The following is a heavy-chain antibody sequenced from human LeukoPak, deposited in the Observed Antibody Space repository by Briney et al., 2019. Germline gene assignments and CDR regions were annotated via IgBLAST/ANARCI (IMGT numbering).Heavy chain of an antibody. CDR3: ASAMVRGVNYFDY. J-gene: IGHJ4*02. Sequence: SETLSLTCTVSGGSISSGGYYWSWIRQHPGKGLEWIGYIYYSGSTYYNPSLKSRVTISVDTSKSQFSLKLSSVTAADTAVCYCASAMVRGVNYFDYWGQGTLVTVSS. D-gene: IGHD3-10*01. CDR1: GGSISSGGYY. V-gene: IGHV4-31*03. CDR2: IYYSGST.